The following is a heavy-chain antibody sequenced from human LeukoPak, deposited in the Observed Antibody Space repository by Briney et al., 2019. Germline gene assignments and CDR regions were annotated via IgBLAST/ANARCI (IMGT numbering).Heavy chain of an antibody. Sequence: GGSLRLSCAASGFTFSSYWMSWVRQAPGKGLEWVAFIRYDGSNKYYADSVKGRFTISRDNSKNTLYLRMNSLRAEDTAVYYCAKESYLAFDIWGQGTMVTVSS. V-gene: IGHV3-30*02. CDR2: IRYDGSNK. CDR3: AKESYLAFDI. D-gene: IGHD1-26*01. J-gene: IGHJ3*02. CDR1: GFTFSSYW.